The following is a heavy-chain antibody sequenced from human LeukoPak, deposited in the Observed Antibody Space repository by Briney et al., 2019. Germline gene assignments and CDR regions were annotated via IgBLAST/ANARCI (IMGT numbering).Heavy chain of an antibody. CDR2: ISSDNGYT. Sequence: ASVRVSCKASGYTFAIYGISWVRQAPGQGLEWMGWISSDNGYTNYAHKFQGRVTMTTDTSTNTAYMELRSLRSDDTAVYYCARAGSGRYYYYMDVWGKGTTVTVSS. V-gene: IGHV1-18*04. CDR1: GYTFAIYG. CDR3: ARAGSGRYYYYMDV. D-gene: IGHD3-10*01. J-gene: IGHJ6*03.